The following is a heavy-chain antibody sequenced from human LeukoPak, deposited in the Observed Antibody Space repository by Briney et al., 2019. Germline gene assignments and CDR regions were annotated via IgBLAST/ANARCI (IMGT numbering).Heavy chain of an antibody. V-gene: IGHV4-34*01. Sequence: SETLSLTCAVYGGSFSGYYWSWIRQPPGKGREWIGEINHSGSTNYNPSLKSRVTISVDTSKNQFSLKLSSVTAADTAVYYCARGRGEIVVVVAAMDYWGQGTLVTVSS. D-gene: IGHD2-15*01. CDR2: INHSGST. J-gene: IGHJ4*02. CDR3: ARGRGEIVVVVAAMDY. CDR1: GGSFSGYY.